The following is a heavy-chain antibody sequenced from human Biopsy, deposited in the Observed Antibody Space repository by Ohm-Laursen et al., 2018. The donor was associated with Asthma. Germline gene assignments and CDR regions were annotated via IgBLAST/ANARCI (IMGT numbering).Heavy chain of an antibody. CDR1: GFTFGSYG. CDR3: GRERSYMVDY. V-gene: IGHV3-33*01. D-gene: IGHD3-10*01. CDR2: IWFDGSNK. Sequence: RSLRLSCTASGFTFGSYGLHWVRQAPGKGLEWVADIWFDGSNKHYADSVKGRFTISRVNSKNTLYLQMNSLRAEDTALYYCGRERSYMVDYWGQGTLVTVSS. J-gene: IGHJ4*02.